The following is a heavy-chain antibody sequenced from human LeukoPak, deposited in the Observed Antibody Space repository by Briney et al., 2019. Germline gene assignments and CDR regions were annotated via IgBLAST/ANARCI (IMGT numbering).Heavy chain of an antibody. D-gene: IGHD2-2*01. CDR1: GDSLNRHY. CDR2: ISYRGTT. Sequence: SETLSLTCTVSGDSLNRHYWSWLRQTPGKGLEWIGYISYRGTTNYNPSLKSRVTISIDTSNNQFSLRLSSVTAADTAVYYCATNAGPAALDAIDIWGQGTIVTVSS. CDR3: ATNAGPAALDAIDI. V-gene: IGHV4-59*08. J-gene: IGHJ3*02.